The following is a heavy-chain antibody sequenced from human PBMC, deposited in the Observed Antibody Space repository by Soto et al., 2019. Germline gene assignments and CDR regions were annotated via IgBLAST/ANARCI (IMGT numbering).Heavy chain of an antibody. CDR1: GFTFSNAW. CDR3: TALTPGYRGSYYYYDGMDV. CDR2: IKSKTDGGTT. V-gene: IGHV3-15*01. J-gene: IGHJ6*02. Sequence: GGSLRLSCAASGFTFSNAWMSWVRQAPGKGLEWVGRIKSKTDGGTTDYAAPVKGRFTISRDDSKNTLYLQMNSLKTEDTAVYYCTALTPGYRGSYYYYDGMDVWGQGTSVTVSS. D-gene: IGHD1-26*01.